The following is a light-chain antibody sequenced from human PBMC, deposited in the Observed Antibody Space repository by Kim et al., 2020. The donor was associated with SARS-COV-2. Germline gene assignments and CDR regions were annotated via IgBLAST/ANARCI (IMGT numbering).Light chain of an antibody. CDR3: SSYAAGNNLV. Sequence: QSVLTQPPSASGSPGQSVTISCTGTSNDVGGYNYVSWYQQHPDRPPKFLIYEVNKRPSGVPGRFFGSKSGNTASLTVSGLQSEDEAVYFCSSYAAGNNLVFGGGTQLTVL. CDR1: SNDVGGYNY. CDR2: EVN. V-gene: IGLV2-8*01. J-gene: IGLJ2*01.